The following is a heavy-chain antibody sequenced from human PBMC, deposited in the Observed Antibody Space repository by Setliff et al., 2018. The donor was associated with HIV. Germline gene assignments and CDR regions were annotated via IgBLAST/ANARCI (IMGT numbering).Heavy chain of an antibody. V-gene: IGHV4-61*09. Sequence: SETLSLTCTVSGGYISSGSHYWRWIRQPAGKGLEWIGHIYTSGFTNYNPSLKSRVTISVDTSKNQFSLNLTSVTAADTAVYFCARDQGNPPSRGDIWGQGTMVTVSS. CDR3: ARDQGNPPSRGDI. J-gene: IGHJ3*02. CDR1: GGYISSGSHY. CDR2: IYTSGFT.